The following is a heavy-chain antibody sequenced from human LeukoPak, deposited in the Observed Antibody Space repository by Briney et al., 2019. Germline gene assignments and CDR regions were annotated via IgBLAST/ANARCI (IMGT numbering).Heavy chain of an antibody. V-gene: IGHV1-69*05. CDR3: ARGPSYIAARYDY. Sequence: SVKVSCKASGGTFSSYAISWVGQAPGQGLEWMGGIIPIFGTANYAQKFQGRVTITTDESTSTAYMELSSLRSEDTAVYYCARGPSYIAARYDYWGQGTLVTVSS. CDR1: GGTFSSYA. J-gene: IGHJ4*02. CDR2: IIPIFGTA. D-gene: IGHD6-6*01.